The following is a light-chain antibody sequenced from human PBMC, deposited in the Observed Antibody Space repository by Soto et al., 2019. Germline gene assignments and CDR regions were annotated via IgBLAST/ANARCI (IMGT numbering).Light chain of an antibody. Sequence: SYELTQPPSVSVAPGQTARITCGGNNIGNKRVHWYQQKPGQARVLVVYDDSDRPSGIPERFSGSNSGNTATLFISRVEAGDEADYYCQVWDSNSVYVFGTGTKVTVL. CDR3: QVWDSNSVYV. CDR2: DDS. J-gene: IGLJ1*01. V-gene: IGLV3-21*02. CDR1: NIGNKR.